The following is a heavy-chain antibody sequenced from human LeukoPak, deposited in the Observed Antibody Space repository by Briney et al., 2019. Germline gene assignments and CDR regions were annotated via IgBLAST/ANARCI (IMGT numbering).Heavy chain of an antibody. CDR1: VYTFTFQF. D-gene: IGHD6-19*01. Sequence: ASVTVSFTSSVYTFTFQFIHWLRQAPGQGREWMGWIDPSSGVPPYPQKFQDTVTLTRDTPIGTAYMEVHRLKFDDTAVYYCARSGFSTGFYLDFWGQGTLISVSS. CDR2: IDPSSGVP. CDR3: ARSGFSTGFYLDF. V-gene: IGHV1-2*02. J-gene: IGHJ4*02.